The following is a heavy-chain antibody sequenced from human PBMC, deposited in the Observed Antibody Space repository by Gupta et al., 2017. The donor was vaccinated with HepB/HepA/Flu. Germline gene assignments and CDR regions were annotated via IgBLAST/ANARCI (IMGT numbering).Heavy chain of an antibody. Sequence: QVQLVQSGAELKKPGASVKVSCKASEHTFTASYIHWVRQAPGQGLEWMGWMSSNNAAFNYAQKFLGRITMTRDTSMNTVDMVLTRLRSDDTAMYYCALDGDNTAWFQKWGQGTRVTVSS. CDR1: EHTFTASY. V-gene: IGHV1-2*02. J-gene: IGHJ1*01. CDR3: ALDGDNTAWFQK. CDR2: MSSNNAAF. D-gene: IGHD7-27*01.